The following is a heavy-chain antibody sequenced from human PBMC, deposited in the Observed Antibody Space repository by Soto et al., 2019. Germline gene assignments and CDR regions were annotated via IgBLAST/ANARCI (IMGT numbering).Heavy chain of an antibody. D-gene: IGHD3-22*01. V-gene: IGHV4-30-2*01. CDR3: ATFHSRSYFDDY. CDR1: GGSINSYDYS. Sequence: KPSETLSLTCVVSGGSINSYDYSWAWIRQPPGQGLEWIGYMHHSGNNFFNPSLRSRVTISIDRSKNQFSLKLRSMTAADTAVYFCATFHSRSYFDDYWGQGTLVTVSS. J-gene: IGHJ4*02. CDR2: MHHSGNN.